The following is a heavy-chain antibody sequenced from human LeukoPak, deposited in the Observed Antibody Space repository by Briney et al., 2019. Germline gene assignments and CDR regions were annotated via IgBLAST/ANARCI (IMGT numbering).Heavy chain of an antibody. Sequence: ASVKVSCKASGYTFTSYGISWVRQAPGQGLEWMGWINTNTGNPTYAQGFTGRFVFSLDTSVSTAYLQISSLKAEDTAVYYCAREARDIVVVASQYYYYYMDVWGKGTTVTVSS. D-gene: IGHD2-15*01. CDR2: INTNTGNP. CDR1: GYTFTSYG. CDR3: AREARDIVVVASQYYYYYMDV. V-gene: IGHV7-4-1*02. J-gene: IGHJ6*03.